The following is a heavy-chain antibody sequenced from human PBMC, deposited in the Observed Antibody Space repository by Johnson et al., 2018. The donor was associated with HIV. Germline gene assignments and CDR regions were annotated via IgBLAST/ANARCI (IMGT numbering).Heavy chain of an antibody. CDR2: INWNGGRT. CDR3: AKVAVATAAGGVALDI. V-gene: IGHV3-20*04. D-gene: IGHD6-13*01. J-gene: IGHJ3*02. Sequence: VQLVESGGGVVRPGGSLRLSCAASGFTFDDYDMSWVRQAPGKGLEWVSGINWNGGRTGYADSVKGRFTISRDNSKNTLYLQMNSLRVEDTAVYYCAKVAVATAAGGVALDIWGPGTMVTVS. CDR1: GFTFDDYD.